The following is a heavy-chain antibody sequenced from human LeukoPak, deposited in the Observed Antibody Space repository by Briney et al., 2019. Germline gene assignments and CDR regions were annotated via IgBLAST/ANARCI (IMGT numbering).Heavy chain of an antibody. J-gene: IGHJ4*02. CDR3: ARGPGGTYYDFWSGHGTDY. CDR1: GYTFVNYG. Sequence: ASVKVSCKASGYTFVNYGISWVRQAPGQGPEWMGWINTYNGNTNYAQILQDRVTMTTDTSTSTAYMELKSLRSDDTAVYYCARGPGGTYYDFWSGHGTDYWGQGTLVTVSS. CDR2: INTYNGNT. V-gene: IGHV1-18*01. D-gene: IGHD3-3*01.